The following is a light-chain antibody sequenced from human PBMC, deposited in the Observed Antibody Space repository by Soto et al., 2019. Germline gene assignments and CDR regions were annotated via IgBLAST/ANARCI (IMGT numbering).Light chain of an antibody. CDR1: QSVSSNY. J-gene: IGKJ1*01. V-gene: IGKV3-20*01. CDR3: QQYGSSYPWR. CDR2: GAS. Sequence: EIVLTQSPGTLSLSPGERATLSCRASQSVSSNYLAWYQQKPGQAPRLLIYGASSRATGIPDRFSGSGSGTDFTLTIRRLEPEDFAVYYCQQYGSSYPWRVGKGTKVDI.